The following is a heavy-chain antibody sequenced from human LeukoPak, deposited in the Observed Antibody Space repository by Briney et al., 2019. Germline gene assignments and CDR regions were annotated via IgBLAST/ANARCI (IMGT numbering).Heavy chain of an antibody. D-gene: IGHD5-12*01. CDR1: GGSISSSSYY. CDR2: IYYSGST. V-gene: IGHV4-39*01. J-gene: IGHJ4*02. Sequence: SETLSLTCTVSGGSISSSSYYWGWIRQPPGKGLEWIGSIYYSGSTYYNPSLKSRVTISVDTSKNQFSLKLSSVTAADTTVYYCARLRGGYDLFDYWGQGTLVTVSS. CDR3: ARLRGGYDLFDY.